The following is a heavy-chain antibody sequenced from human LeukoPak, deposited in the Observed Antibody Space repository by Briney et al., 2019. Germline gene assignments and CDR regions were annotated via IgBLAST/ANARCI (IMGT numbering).Heavy chain of an antibody. CDR1: GFNFANHA. CDR3: ARFARGSGYFDY. Sequence: GGSLRLSCAASGFNFANHAMSWVRQTPGKGLEWVSAISGGGDITYYADSVTGRFTISRDNSKDTLFLQMNSLRAEDTAVYYCARFARGSGYFDYWGQGTLVTVSS. D-gene: IGHD3-22*01. CDR2: ISGGGDIT. J-gene: IGHJ4*02. V-gene: IGHV3-23*01.